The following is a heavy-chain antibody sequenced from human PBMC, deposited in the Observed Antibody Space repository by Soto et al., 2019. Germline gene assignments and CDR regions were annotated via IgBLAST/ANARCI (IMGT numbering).Heavy chain of an antibody. CDR2: IDYSGST. CDR1: GGSINSNGYV. V-gene: IGHV4-39*01. Sequence: ETLSVPLGVSGGSINSNGYVWGWGRQPPWKGLEGIGSIDYSGSTYYNPSLTSRVTISVDTAKHQFSLKLRSVTAADKAVFYCARHYSSGSRKWFDSWGQGTLVTVSS. D-gene: IGHD6-19*01. J-gene: IGHJ5*01. CDR3: ARHYSSGSRKWFDS.